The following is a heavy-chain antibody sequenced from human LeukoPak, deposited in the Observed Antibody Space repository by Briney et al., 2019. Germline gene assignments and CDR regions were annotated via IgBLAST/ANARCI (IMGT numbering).Heavy chain of an antibody. Sequence: GGSLRLSCAASGFTFSSYGMHWVRQAPGKGLEWVAFIRYDGSNKYYADSVKGRFTISRDNAKNSLYLQMNSLRAEDTAVYYCARAPTYYYDSSGYAFDIWGQGTMVTVSS. CDR1: GFTFSSYG. V-gene: IGHV3-30*02. CDR3: ARAPTYYYDSSGYAFDI. D-gene: IGHD3-22*01. CDR2: IRYDGSNK. J-gene: IGHJ3*02.